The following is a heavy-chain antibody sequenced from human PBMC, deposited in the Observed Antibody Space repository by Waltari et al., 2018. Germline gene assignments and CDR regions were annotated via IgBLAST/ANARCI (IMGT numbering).Heavy chain of an antibody. CDR3: ARGPGEWLLPYNWFDP. J-gene: IGHJ5*02. CDR2: INHSGST. CDR1: GGSFSGYY. V-gene: IGHV4-34*01. Sequence: QVQLQQWGAGLLKPSETLSLTCAVYGGSFSGYYWSWIRQPPGKGLEWIGEINHSGSTNSHPSLKSRVTISVDTSKNQFSLKLSSVTAADTAVYYCARGPGEWLLPYNWFDPWGQGTLVTVSS. D-gene: IGHD3-22*01.